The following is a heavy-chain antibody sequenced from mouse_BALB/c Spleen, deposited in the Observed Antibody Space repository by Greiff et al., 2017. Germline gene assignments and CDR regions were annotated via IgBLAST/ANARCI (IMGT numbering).Heavy chain of an antibody. V-gene: IGHV7-3*02. J-gene: IGHJ2*01. Sequence: EVQGVESGGGLVQPGGSLRLSCATSGFTFTDYYMSWVRQPPGKALEWLGFIRNKANGYTTEYSASVKGRFTISRDNSQSILYLQMNTLRAEDSATYYCARLYDGYDLDYWGQGTTLTVSS. CDR2: IRNKANGYTT. CDR3: ARLYDGYDLDY. D-gene: IGHD2-3*01. CDR1: GFTFTDYY.